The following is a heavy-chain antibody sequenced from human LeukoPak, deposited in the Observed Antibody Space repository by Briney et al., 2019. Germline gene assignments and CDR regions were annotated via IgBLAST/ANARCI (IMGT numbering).Heavy chain of an antibody. CDR2: ISYDGSNK. CDR3: ARGTPLYCGGDCYSGTFDY. Sequence: GGTLRLSCAASGFTFSSYAMHWVRQAAGKGLWWVAVISYDGSNKYYADSVKGRFTTSRDNSKNTLYLQMNSLRAEDTAVYYCARGTPLYCGGDCYSGTFDYWGQGTLVTVSS. CDR1: GFTFSSYA. J-gene: IGHJ4*02. D-gene: IGHD2-21*02. V-gene: IGHV3-30*04.